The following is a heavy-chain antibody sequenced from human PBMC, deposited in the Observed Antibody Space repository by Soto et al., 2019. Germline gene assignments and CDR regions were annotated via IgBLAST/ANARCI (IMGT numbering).Heavy chain of an antibody. V-gene: IGHV3-23*01. Sequence: PGGSLRLSCAASGFTFSNYAMTWVRQAPGKGLEWVSAIDGSGSGDYADSVKGRFSISRDNSKNTLYLQMNSLGAGDTAGYYGAKCWQQWLGRRYFDYPGQRTQGTVSS. CDR3: AKCWQQWLGRRYFDY. J-gene: IGHJ4*02. D-gene: IGHD6-19*01. CDR2: IDGSGSG. CDR1: GFTFSNYA.